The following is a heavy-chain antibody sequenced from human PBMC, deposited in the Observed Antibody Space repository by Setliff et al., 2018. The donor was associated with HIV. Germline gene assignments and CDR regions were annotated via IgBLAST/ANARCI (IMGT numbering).Heavy chain of an antibody. CDR1: GVATDSNY. CDR3: ARGIRTAAAPTFDH. CDR2: VYYGGIT. Sequence: SETLSLTCAVSGVATDSNYWTWIRQSPGKGLEWIGYVYYGGITNYSPSLKSRVSISIDTSKDQFYLNLGSVTTADTAVYFCARGIRTAAAPTFDHWGQGALVTVSS. J-gene: IGHJ4*02. D-gene: IGHD6-13*01. V-gene: IGHV4-59*01.